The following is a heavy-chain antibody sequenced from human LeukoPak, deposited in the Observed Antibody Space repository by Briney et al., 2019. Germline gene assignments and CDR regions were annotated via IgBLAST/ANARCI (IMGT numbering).Heavy chain of an antibody. CDR3: ARGNTMVRGVTDWFDP. D-gene: IGHD3-10*01. V-gene: IGHV1-69*01. CDR1: GGTFSSYA. CDR2: VIPIFGTA. Sequence: SVKVSCKASGGTFSSYAISWVRQAPGQGLEWMGGVIPIFGTANYAQKFQGRVTITADESTSTAYMELSSLRSEDTAVYYCARGNTMVRGVTDWFDPWGQGTLVTVSS. J-gene: IGHJ5*02.